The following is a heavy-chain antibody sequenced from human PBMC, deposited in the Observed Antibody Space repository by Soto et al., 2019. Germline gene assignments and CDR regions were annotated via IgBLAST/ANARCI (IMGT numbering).Heavy chain of an antibody. J-gene: IGHJ4*02. CDR1: GFTFSSYW. V-gene: IGHV3-7*01. CDR2: IKQDGSEK. D-gene: IGHD3-22*01. CDR3: AHLPLTYYYGSSGYYPPY. Sequence: GGSLRLSCAASGFTFSSYWMSWVRQAPGKGLEWVANIKQDGSEKYYVDSVKGRFTISRDNAKNSLYLQMNSLRAEDTAVYYCAHLPLTYYYGSSGYYPPYWGQGTLVTVSS.